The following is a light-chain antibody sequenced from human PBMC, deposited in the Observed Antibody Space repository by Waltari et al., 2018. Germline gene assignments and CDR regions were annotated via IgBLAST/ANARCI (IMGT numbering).Light chain of an antibody. CDR3: QQFIYLPVT. CDR1: HDISNY. J-gene: IGKJ5*01. CDR2: DAT. V-gene: IGKV1-33*01. Sequence: DIQMTQSPSSLSASVGDRVTFTCQASHDISNYLNWYQQKPGKAPKLLLYDATNLETGVPSRFTGSGSGTDFTLTISSLQPEDIATYFCQQFIYLPVTFGQGTRLEIK.